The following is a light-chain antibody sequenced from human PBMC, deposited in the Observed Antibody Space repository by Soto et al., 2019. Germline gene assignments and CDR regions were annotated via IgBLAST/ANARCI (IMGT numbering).Light chain of an antibody. CDR2: DAS. Sequence: EIVLTQSPATLSLSPGGRATLSCGASQSVSNNYLAWYQHKPGLAPRVLIYDASRRAAGIPDRFSGSGSGTDFTLTISRLEPEDFAVYYCHQHGSSPWTFGQGTKVETK. CDR1: QSVSNNY. CDR3: HQHGSSPWT. J-gene: IGKJ1*01. V-gene: IGKV3D-20*01.